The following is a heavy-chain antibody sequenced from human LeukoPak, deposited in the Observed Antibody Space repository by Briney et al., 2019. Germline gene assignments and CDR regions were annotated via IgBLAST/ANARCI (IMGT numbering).Heavy chain of an antibody. V-gene: IGHV3-23*01. Sequence: GGSLRLSCAASGFTFSTYAMSWVRQAPGKGLEWVSAVSGSGGSTYYADSVKGRFTISRVHSKNTLYLQMNSLRAEDTAVYYCAKEGALPLYDAFDIWGQGTMVTVSS. CDR3: AKEGALPLYDAFDI. CDR1: GFTFSTYA. J-gene: IGHJ3*02. CDR2: VSGSGGST.